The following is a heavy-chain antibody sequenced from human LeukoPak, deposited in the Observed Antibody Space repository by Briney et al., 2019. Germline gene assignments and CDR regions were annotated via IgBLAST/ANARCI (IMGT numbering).Heavy chain of an antibody. CDR3: ARDQDGGDSSGYSEARFDY. D-gene: IGHD3-22*01. Sequence: SVKVSCKASGGTFSSYAISWVRQAPGQGLEWMGGIIPIFGTANYAQKFQGRVTITADESTSTAYMELSSLRSEDTAVYYCARDQDGGDSSGYSEARFDYWGQGTLVTVSS. J-gene: IGHJ4*02. CDR1: GGTFSSYA. V-gene: IGHV1-69*13. CDR2: IIPIFGTA.